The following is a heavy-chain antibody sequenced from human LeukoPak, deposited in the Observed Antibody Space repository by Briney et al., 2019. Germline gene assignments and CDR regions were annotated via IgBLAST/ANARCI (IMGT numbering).Heavy chain of an antibody. CDR2: ISGSGGDT. CDR1: GFTFSSYW. CDR3: AKVPYGSGSYSTLDY. V-gene: IGHV3-23*01. J-gene: IGHJ4*02. D-gene: IGHD3-10*01. Sequence: PGGSLRLSCAASGFTFSSYWMSWVRQAPGKGLEWVLGISGSGGDTHYADSVKGRFTISRDNSKNTLYLQMNSLRVEDTAVYYCAKVPYGSGSYSTLDYWGQGTLVTVSS.